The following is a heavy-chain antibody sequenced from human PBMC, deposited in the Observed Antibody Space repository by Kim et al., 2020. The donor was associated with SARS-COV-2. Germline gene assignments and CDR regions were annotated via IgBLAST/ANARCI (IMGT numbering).Heavy chain of an antibody. CDR2: IKQDGSEK. J-gene: IGHJ6*02. CDR3: ARESRGHSGYDSYYYGMDV. Sequence: GGSLRLSCVASGFTFSSYWMSWVRQAPGKGLECVANIKQDGSEKYYVDSVKGRFTISRDNAKNSLYLQMNSLRAEDTAVYYCARESRGHSGYDSYYYGMDVWGRGPAVTVSS. V-gene: IGHV3-7*03. D-gene: IGHD5-12*01. CDR1: GFTFSSYW.